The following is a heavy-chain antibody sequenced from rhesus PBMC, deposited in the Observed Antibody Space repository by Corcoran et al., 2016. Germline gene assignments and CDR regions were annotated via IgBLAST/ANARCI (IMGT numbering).Heavy chain of an antibody. J-gene: IGHJ4*01. CDR3: ATTPVGIAAAGRMGNFDY. Sequence: EVQLVESGGGLVQPGGSLRLSCAASGFTFSSYGMSWVRQATGKGLEWVSYISNGGGSTYYAEPVKGRFTISRDNSKNTLSLQMNRLRAEDTAVYYCATTPVGIAAAGRMGNFDYWGQGVLVTVSS. D-gene: IGHD6S26*01. V-gene: IGHV3S5*01. CDR2: ISNGGGST. CDR1: GFTFSSYG.